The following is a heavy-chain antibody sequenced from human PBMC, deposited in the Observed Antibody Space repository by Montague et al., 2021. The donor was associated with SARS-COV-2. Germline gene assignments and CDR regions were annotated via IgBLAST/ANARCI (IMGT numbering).Heavy chain of an antibody. D-gene: IGHD4-17*01. V-gene: IGHV3-7*01. J-gene: IGHJ6*02. CDR3: ARDMGTVTTEHYYHYGMDV. CDR2: IKQDGSEK. CDR1: GFTFSSYW. Sequence: SLRLSCAASGFTFSSYWMSWVRQAPGKGLEWVANIKQDGSEKYYVDSVKGRFTISRDNAKNSLYLQMNSLRAEDTAVYYCARDMGTVTTEHYYHYGMDVWGQGTTVTVSS.